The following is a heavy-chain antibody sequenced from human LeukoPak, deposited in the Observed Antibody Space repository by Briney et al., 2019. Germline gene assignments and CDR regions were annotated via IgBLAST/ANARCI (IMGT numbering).Heavy chain of an antibody. CDR2: IKSKTDGGTT. V-gene: IGHV3-15*01. CDR3: TTDGYSSSPTRGDFDY. J-gene: IGHJ4*02. D-gene: IGHD6-6*01. Sequence: GGSLRLSCAASGFTVSSNYMSWVRQAPGKGLEWVGRIKSKTDGGTTDYAAPVKGRFTISRDDSKNTLYLQMNSLKTEDTAVYYCTTDGYSSSPTRGDFDYWGQGTLVTVSS. CDR1: GFTVSSNY.